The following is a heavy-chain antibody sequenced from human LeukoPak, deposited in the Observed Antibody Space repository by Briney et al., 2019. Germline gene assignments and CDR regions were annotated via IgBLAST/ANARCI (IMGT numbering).Heavy chain of an antibody. CDR3: ARSFSGQLWHCYYYYYMDV. V-gene: IGHV4-59*01. CDR1: GGSISSYY. CDR2: IYYSGST. Sequence: PSETLSLTCTVSGGSISSYYWSWIRPPPGKGLEWIVYIYYSGSTNYNPSLKSRVTISVDTSKNQFSLKLSSVTAADTAVYYCARSFSGQLWHCYYYYYMDVWGKGTTVTVSS. J-gene: IGHJ6*03. D-gene: IGHD5-18*01.